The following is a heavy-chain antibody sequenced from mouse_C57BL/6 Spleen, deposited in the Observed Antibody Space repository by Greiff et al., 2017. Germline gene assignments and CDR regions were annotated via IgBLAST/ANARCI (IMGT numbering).Heavy chain of an antibody. D-gene: IGHD1-1*01. CDR3: ASNYGSSYGYFDV. CDR2: INPYNGDT. CDR1: GYSFTGYF. J-gene: IGHJ1*03. Sequence: VQLQQSGPELVKPGASVKISCKASGYSFTGYFMNWVMQSHGKSLEWIGRINPYNGDTFYNQKFKGKATLTVDTSSSTAHMELRSLTSEDSAVYYCASNYGSSYGYFDVWGTGTTVTVSS. V-gene: IGHV1-20*01.